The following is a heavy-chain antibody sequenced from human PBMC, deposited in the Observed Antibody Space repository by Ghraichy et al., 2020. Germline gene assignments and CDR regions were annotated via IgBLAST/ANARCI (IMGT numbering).Heavy chain of an antibody. Sequence: SQTLSLTYAVYGGSFSGYYWSWIRQPPGKGLEWIGEINHSGSTNYNPSLKSRVTISVDTSKNQFSLKLSSVTAADTAVYYCARDSPGFGVVLGFDYWGQGTLVTVSS. CDR1: GGSFSGYY. CDR3: ARDSPGFGVVLGFDY. CDR2: INHSGST. J-gene: IGHJ4*02. D-gene: IGHD3-3*01. V-gene: IGHV4-34*01.